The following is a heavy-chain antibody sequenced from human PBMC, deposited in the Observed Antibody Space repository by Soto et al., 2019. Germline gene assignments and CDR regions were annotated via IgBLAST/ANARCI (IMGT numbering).Heavy chain of an antibody. J-gene: IGHJ4*02. CDR3: ARQFCTSSVCYTYLDY. V-gene: IGHV4-39*01. D-gene: IGHD2-2*02. CDR1: GGPISGSSYY. CDR2: IYYSGST. Sequence: SETLSLTCTVSGGPISGSSYYWGWVRQPPGKGLEWIGSIYYSGSTYYNPSLKSRVTISVDTSKNQFSLKLSSVTAADTAVYFCARQFCTSSVCYTYLDYWGQGILVTVSS.